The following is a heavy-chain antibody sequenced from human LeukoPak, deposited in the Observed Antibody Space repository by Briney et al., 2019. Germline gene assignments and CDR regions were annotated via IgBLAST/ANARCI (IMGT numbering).Heavy chain of an antibody. V-gene: IGHV4-39*01. Sequence: KPSETLSLTCTVSGGSISVSSYYWGWIRQPPGKGLEWIGNIFYNGKTYYNPSLKSRVTISVDTSKTQFSLKLSSVTAADTAVYLCARHRDTGYYYYMDVWGTGTTVTVSS. CDR2: IFYNGKT. CDR3: ARHRDTGYYYYMDV. CDR1: GGSISVSSYY. D-gene: IGHD1-1*01. J-gene: IGHJ6*03.